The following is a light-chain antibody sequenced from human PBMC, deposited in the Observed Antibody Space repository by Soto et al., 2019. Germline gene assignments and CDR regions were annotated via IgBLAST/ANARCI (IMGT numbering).Light chain of an antibody. Sequence: QSVLTQPPSASGTPGQRVTILCSGSRSNIGSNFVYWYQHLPGTAPKLLIFSNDPRPSGVPDRFSGSRSGTSASLAISGLRSEDEADYYCATWDDNLSGVIFGGGTKLTVL. V-gene: IGLV1-47*02. CDR3: ATWDDNLSGVI. CDR2: SND. CDR1: RSNIGSNF. J-gene: IGLJ2*01.